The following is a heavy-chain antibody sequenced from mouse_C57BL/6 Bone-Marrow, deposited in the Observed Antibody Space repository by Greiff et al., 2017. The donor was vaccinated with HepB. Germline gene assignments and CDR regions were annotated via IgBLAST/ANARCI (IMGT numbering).Heavy chain of an antibody. CDR2: INPSTGGT. Sequence: EVKLMESGPELVKPGASVKISCKASGYSFTGYYMNWVKQSPEKSLEWIGEINPSTGGTTYNQKVKAKATLTVDKSSSTAFMQLKSLTSEDSAVYYCARFEKTTVVMDYWGEGTSVTVSS. V-gene: IGHV1-42*01. D-gene: IGHD1-1*01. J-gene: IGHJ4*01. CDR1: GYSFTGYY. CDR3: ARFEKTTVVMDY.